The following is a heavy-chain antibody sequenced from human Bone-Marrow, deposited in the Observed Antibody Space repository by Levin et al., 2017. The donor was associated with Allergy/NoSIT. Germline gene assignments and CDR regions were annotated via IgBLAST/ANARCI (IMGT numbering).Heavy chain of an antibody. Sequence: GGSLRLSCAASGFTFSDYGMHWVRQTPGKGPEWVAIIWRDGSQKYYAESVKGRFSISRDNSKNTVDLHMSSLRAEDTGLYYCVREGVGGTAFDGSLDVWGQGTIVTVSS. V-gene: IGHV3-33*01. CDR1: GFTFSDYG. CDR3: VREGVGGTAFDGSLDV. D-gene: IGHD3-10*01. J-gene: IGHJ3*01. CDR2: IWRDGSQK.